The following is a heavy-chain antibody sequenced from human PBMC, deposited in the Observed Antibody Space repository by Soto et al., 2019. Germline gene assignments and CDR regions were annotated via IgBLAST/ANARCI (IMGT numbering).Heavy chain of an antibody. CDR2: ISGSGGST. J-gene: IGHJ6*02. V-gene: IGHV3-23*01. D-gene: IGHD1-26*01. CDR3: EQDIEPRAYYYYGMDV. Sequence: GGSLRLSCAASGFTFSSYAMSWVRQAPGKGLEWVSAISGSGGSTYYADSVKGRFTISRDNAKNSLYLQMNSLRAEDTALYYCEQDIEPRAYYYYGMDVWGQGTTVTVSS. CDR1: GFTFSSYA.